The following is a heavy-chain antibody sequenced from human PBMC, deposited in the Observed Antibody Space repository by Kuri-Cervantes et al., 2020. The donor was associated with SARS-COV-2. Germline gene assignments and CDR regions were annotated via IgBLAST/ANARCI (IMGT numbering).Heavy chain of an antibody. CDR1: GFTFSSYS. D-gene: IGHD4-23*01. V-gene: IGHV3-21*04. Sequence: GESLKISCAASGFTFSSYSMNWVRQAPGKGLEWVSSISSSSSYIYYADSVKGRFTISRDNAKNTLYLQMNSLRAEDTAVYYCARRSYGGPWYYFDYWGQGALVTVSS. J-gene: IGHJ4*02. CDR3: ARRSYGGPWYYFDY. CDR2: ISSSSSYI.